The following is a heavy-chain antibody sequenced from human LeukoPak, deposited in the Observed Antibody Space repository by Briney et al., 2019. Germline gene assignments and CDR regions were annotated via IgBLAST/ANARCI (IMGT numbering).Heavy chain of an antibody. CDR3: SRAYESSGYRGLGYFDY. Sequence: GSLRLSCAASGFTFSTYSMNWVRQAPGKGLEWIGRIYYSGSTYYNPSLKSRVAISVDTSKTQFSLKLSSVTAADTAVFYGSRAYESSGYRGLGYFDYWGQGTLVTVSS. CDR2: IYYSGST. D-gene: IGHD3-22*01. V-gene: IGHV4-59*05. J-gene: IGHJ4*02. CDR1: GFTFSTYSMN.